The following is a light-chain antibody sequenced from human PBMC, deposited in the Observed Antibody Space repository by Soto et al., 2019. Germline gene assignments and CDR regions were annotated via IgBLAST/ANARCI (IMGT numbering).Light chain of an antibody. J-gene: IGLJ3*02. CDR3: AGWDDSLNGWV. Sequence: QSVLTQPPSASGTPGQRVTISCSGSSSNIGSNTVNWYQQLPGTAPKLLIYNNNQRPSGVPDRFSVSKSGTSASLAISGLQTEDEADYYCAGWDDSLNGWVFGGGTKVTVL. CDR1: SSNIGSNT. V-gene: IGLV1-44*01. CDR2: NNN.